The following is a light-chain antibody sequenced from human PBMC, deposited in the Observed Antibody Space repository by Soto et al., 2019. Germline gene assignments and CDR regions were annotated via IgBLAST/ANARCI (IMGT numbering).Light chain of an antibody. CDR3: CSYAGDYTFV. CDR1: SSDVGGYNY. CDR2: DVK. Sequence: QSVLTQPRSVSGSPGQSVTHSCTGTSSDVGGYNYVTWYQQYPGKAPKVMIYDVKTRPSGVPDRFSGSKSGNTASLTISGLQAEDEADYYCCSYAGDYTFVFGTGTKLTVL. J-gene: IGLJ1*01. V-gene: IGLV2-11*01.